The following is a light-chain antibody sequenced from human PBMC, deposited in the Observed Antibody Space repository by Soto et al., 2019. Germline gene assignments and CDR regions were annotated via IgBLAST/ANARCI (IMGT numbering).Light chain of an antibody. CDR2: DTF. CDR1: QSVSGY. V-gene: IGKV3-11*01. J-gene: IGKJ1*01. Sequence: EIVLTQSPATLSLSPGERATLSCRASQSVSGYLAWYQQKPGQAPRLLIYDTFNRATGIPARFSGSGSGTDFTLTISSLEPEDFAVYYWQQRTNWTFGQGTKVEIK. CDR3: QQRTNWT.